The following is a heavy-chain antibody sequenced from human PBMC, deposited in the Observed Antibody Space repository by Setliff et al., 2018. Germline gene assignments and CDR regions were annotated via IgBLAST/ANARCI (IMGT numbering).Heavy chain of an antibody. V-gene: IGHV1-18*04. CDR3: ERLVRHCTRISCQRTSEADL. CDR1: GYTFTNSI. CDR2: ISAYNGNT. D-gene: IGHD2-15*01. Sequence: VKVSCKASGYTFTNSIMNWVRQAPGQGLEWMGWISAYNGNTYHAQKFQDRLSMTTDTSTSTAYMELRSLRAGDTAVYYCERLVRHCTRISCQRTSEADLWGQGTQVTVSS. J-gene: IGHJ5*02.